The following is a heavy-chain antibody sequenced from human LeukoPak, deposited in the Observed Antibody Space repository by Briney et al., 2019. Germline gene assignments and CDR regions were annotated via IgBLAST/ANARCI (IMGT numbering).Heavy chain of an antibody. D-gene: IGHD1-26*01. CDR1: GYTLTELS. CDR3: ATEVHGVGWELRPF. J-gene: IGHJ4*02. CDR2: FDPEDGET. V-gene: IGHV1-24*01. Sequence: ASVKVSCTVSGYTLTELSMHWVRQAPGKGLEWMGGFDPEDGETIYAQKFQGRVTMTEDTSTDTAYMELSSLRSEDTAVYYCATEVHGVGWELRPFWGQGTLVTVSS.